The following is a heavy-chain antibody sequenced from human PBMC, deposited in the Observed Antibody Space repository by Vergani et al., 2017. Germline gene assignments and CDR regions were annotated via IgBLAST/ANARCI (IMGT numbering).Heavy chain of an antibody. V-gene: IGHV1-69*12. CDR3: ARAGYCSSTSCYGFDY. D-gene: IGHD2-2*01. Sequence: QVQLVQSGAEVKKPGSSVKVSCKASGGTFSSYTISWVRQAPGQGLEWMGGIIPIFGTANYAQKFQGRVTITADESTSTAYMELSSLRSEDTAVYYCARAGYCSSTSCYGFDYWGQGTLVTVSS. CDR2: IIPIFGTA. J-gene: IGHJ4*02. CDR1: GGTFSSYT.